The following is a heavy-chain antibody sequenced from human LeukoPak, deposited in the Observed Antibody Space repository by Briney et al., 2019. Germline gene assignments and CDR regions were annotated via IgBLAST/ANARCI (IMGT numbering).Heavy chain of an antibody. CDR1: GFTFSSYA. CDR2: ISGSGGST. CDR3: AKDRITSSSWYKYYYYGMDV. J-gene: IGHJ6*02. D-gene: IGHD6-13*01. Sequence: GGSLRLSCAASGFTFSSYAMSWVRQAPGKGLEWVSAISGSGGSTYYADSVKGRFTISRDNSKNTLYLQMNSLRAEDTAVYYCAKDRITSSSWYKYYYYGMDVWGQGTTVTVSS. V-gene: IGHV3-23*01.